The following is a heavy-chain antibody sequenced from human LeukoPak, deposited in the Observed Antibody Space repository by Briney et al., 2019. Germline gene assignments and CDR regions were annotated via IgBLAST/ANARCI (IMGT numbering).Heavy chain of an antibody. CDR2: IYYSGST. CDR3: ARLRSITIFGVVNSPYFDY. CDR1: GGSISSSSYY. J-gene: IGHJ4*02. V-gene: IGHV4-39*01. D-gene: IGHD3-3*01. Sequence: SETLSLTCTVSGGSISSSSYYWGWIRQPPGKGLEWIGSIYYSGSTYYNPSLKSRVTISVDTSKNQSSLKLSSVTAADTAVYYCARLRSITIFGVVNSPYFDYWGQGTLVTVSS.